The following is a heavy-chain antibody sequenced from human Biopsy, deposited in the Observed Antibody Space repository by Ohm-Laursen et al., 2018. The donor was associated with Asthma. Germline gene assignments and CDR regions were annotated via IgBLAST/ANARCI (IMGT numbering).Heavy chain of an antibody. CDR2: IRPNNRGV. V-gene: IGHV3-23*01. CDR3: VKDTYEDSGGYYTFEV. Sequence: SLRLSCAASGFAFDSYAMSWARQAPGKGLAWASTIRPNNRGVDYVPSVRGRFTMSRDNSKNTLYLHMSSLRAEDTAVYYCVKDTYEDSGGYYTFEVWGQGTMVTVSS. CDR1: GFAFDSYA. D-gene: IGHD5-18*01. J-gene: IGHJ3*01.